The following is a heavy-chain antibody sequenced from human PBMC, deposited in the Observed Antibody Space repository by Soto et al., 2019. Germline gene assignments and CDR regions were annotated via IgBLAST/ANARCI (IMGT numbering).Heavy chain of an antibody. Sequence: GGSLRLSCAASGFTFSSYSMSWVRQAPGKGLEWVSGFRTSGDGGTTYYADSVKGRFTISRDNSKNMLFLQMNSLRAEDTAIYSSAKKVNSGPGSQYFDYWGQGTLVTVSS. CDR1: GFTFSSYS. D-gene: IGHD3-10*01. V-gene: IGHV3-23*01. CDR3: AKKVNSGPGSQYFDY. CDR2: FRTSGDGGTT. J-gene: IGHJ4*02.